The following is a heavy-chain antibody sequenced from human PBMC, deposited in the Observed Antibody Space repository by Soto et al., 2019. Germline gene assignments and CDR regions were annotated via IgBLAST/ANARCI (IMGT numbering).Heavy chain of an antibody. Sequence: LCGGSISSGGYYWSWIRQHPGKGLEWIGYIYYSGSTYYNPSLKSRVTISVDTSKNQFSLKLSSVTAADTAVYYCARGHGYGWYLQHWGQGTLVTVSS. D-gene: IGHD2-8*02. CDR1: GGSISSGGYY. V-gene: IGHV4-31*02. CDR3: ARGHGYGWYLQH. CDR2: IYYSGST. J-gene: IGHJ1*01.